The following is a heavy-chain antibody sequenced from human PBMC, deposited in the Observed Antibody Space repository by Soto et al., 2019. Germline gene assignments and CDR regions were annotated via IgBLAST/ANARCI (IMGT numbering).Heavy chain of an antibody. J-gene: IGHJ4*02. V-gene: IGHV1-58*02. Sequence: QMQLAQSGPEVKKPGTSVKVSCKASGFTFTNSAIQWVRQARGQRLEWIGWIVVGSGRTDYAQKVQERLTITRDMSTTTAYMELSSLRLEDTAVYYCAAVQGGGTTFHFWGQGTLVTVSS. D-gene: IGHD1-7*01. CDR2: IVVGSGRT. CDR3: AAVQGGGTTFHF. CDR1: GFTFTNSA.